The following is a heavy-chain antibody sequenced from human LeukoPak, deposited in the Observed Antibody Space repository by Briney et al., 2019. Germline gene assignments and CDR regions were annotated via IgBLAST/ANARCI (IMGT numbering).Heavy chain of an antibody. CDR3: ASESPIRFLGWRGPSFDY. CDR2: ISSSSSYI. V-gene: IGHV3-21*01. Sequence: PGGSLRLSCAASGFTFSSYSMNWVRQAPGKGLEWVSSISSSSSYIYYADSVKGRFTISRDNAKNSLYLQMNSLRAEDTAVYYCASESPIRFLGWRGPSFDYWGQGTLVTVSS. CDR1: GFTFSSYS. D-gene: IGHD3-3*01. J-gene: IGHJ4*02.